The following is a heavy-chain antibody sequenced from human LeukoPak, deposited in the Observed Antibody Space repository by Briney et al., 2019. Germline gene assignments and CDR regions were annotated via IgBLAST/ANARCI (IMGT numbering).Heavy chain of an antibody. CDR1: GFNFSYYS. Sequence: TGGSLRLSCAASGFNFSYYSMNWVRQSPGKGLEWVSSISSSSTYIYYADSVKGRFTISRDNAKNSLSLQMNSLRAEDTAVYYCARKSLAVAGYYFDSWGQGTLVTVSS. V-gene: IGHV3-21*01. D-gene: IGHD6-19*01. J-gene: IGHJ4*02. CDR3: ARKSLAVAGYYFDS. CDR2: ISSSSTYI.